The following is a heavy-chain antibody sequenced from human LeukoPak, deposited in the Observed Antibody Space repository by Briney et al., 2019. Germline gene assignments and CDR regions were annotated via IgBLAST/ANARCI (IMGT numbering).Heavy chain of an antibody. CDR2: IYTSGST. CDR3: ARPYYYDSSGYYSFDY. J-gene: IGHJ4*02. V-gene: IGHV4-4*07. D-gene: IGHD3-22*01. Sequence: SETLSLTCTVSGGSISSYYWSWIRQPAGKGLEWIGRIYTSGSTNYNPSLKSRVTMSVDTSKNQFSLKLSSVTAADTAVYYCARPYYYDSSGYYSFDYWSQGTLVTVSS. CDR1: GGSISSYY.